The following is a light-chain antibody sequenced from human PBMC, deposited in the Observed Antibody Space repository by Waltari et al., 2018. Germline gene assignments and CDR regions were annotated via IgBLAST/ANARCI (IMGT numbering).Light chain of an antibody. V-gene: IGLV1-44*01. CDR1: SSNLGTNI. CDR3: ATWDDSLNGLV. J-gene: IGLJ2*01. CDR2: WTN. Sequence: QSVLTQPPSASGTPGQRVSISCSGSSSNLGTNIVNWYQQLPGTAPKLLIYWTNQRPSGVPDRFSGSKSGTSASLAISGLQSEDEADYYCATWDDSLNGLVFGGGTKLTVL.